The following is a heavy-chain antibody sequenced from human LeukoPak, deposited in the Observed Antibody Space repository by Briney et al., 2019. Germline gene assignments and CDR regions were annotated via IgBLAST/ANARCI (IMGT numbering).Heavy chain of an antibody. D-gene: IGHD1-26*01. CDR3: AREEEFRWELRPLYFDY. Sequence: PSETLSLTCAVYGGSFSGYYWSWIRQPPGKGLEWIGEINHSGSTNYNPSLKSRVTISVDTSKNQFSLKLSSVTAADTAVYYCAREEEFRWELRPLYFDYWGQGTLVTVSS. CDR1: GGSFSGYY. V-gene: IGHV4-34*01. J-gene: IGHJ4*02. CDR2: INHSGST.